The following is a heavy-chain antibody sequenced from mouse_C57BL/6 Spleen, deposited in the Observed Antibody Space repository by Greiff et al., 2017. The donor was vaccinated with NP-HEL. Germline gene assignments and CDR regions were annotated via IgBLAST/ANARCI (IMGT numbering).Heavy chain of an antibody. CDR1: GYTFTSSW. CDR3: ARGLLRYAMDY. Sequence: VQLQQSGAELVKPGASVKLSCKASGYTFTSSWMHWVKQRPGQGLEWIGMIHPNSGSTNYNEKFKSKATLTVDKSSSTAYMQLSSLTSEDSAVYYCARGLLRYAMDYWGQGTSVTVSS. V-gene: IGHV1-64*01. CDR2: IHPNSGST. J-gene: IGHJ4*01. D-gene: IGHD2-3*01.